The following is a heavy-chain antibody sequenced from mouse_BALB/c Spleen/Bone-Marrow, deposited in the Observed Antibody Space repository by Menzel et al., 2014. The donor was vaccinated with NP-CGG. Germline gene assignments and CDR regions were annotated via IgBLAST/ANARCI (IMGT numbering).Heavy chain of an antibody. CDR1: GYTFTSCW. CDR2: IYPGDGDT. V-gene: IGHV1-87*01. Sequence: QVQLQQSGAELARPGASVQLSCKASGYTFTSCWMQWVKQRPGQGLEWIGAIYPGDGDTRYTQKFKGKATLTADKSSSTAYMQLRSLASEDSAVYYCARSEGNYAMDYWGQGTSVTVSS. CDR3: ARSEGNYAMDY. J-gene: IGHJ4*01.